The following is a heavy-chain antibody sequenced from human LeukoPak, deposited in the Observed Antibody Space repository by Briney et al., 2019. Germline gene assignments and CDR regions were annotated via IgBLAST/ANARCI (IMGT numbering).Heavy chain of an antibody. CDR2: IKTDGSEK. Sequence: GGSLRLSCAASGFTFSSCWMSWVRQDPGKGLEWVANIKTDGSEKYYVDSVKGRFTISRDNAKNSLYLQMNSLRAEDTAVYYCARDSGDRTVDYWGQGTLVTVSS. V-gene: IGHV3-7*01. J-gene: IGHJ4*02. CDR1: GFTFSSCW. CDR3: ARDSGDRTVDY. D-gene: IGHD3-10*01.